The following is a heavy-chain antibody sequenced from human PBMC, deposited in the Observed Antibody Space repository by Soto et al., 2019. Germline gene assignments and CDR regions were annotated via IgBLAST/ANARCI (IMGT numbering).Heavy chain of an antibody. CDR2: INRDGSEK. V-gene: IGHV3-7*01. Sequence: EVQLEESGGTLVQPGGSLRLSCAASGFTFSNYWMSWVRQAPGKGLERVANINRDGSEKYYGDSVRGRFTMSRDNPKNSLYLQMTSLSVDDTALYYCARAGVSYGLDFWGQGTLVTVSS. CDR3: ARAGVSYGLDF. J-gene: IGHJ4*02. D-gene: IGHD3-3*01. CDR1: GFTFSNYW.